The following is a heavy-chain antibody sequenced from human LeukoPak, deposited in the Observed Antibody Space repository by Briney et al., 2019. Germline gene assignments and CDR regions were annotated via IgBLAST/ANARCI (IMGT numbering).Heavy chain of an antibody. CDR1: GYTFTGYY. D-gene: IGHD6-13*01. J-gene: IGHJ4*02. CDR3: ARVPAGIAAAAPNGDY. CDR2: INPNSGGT. Sequence: GASVKVSCKASGYTFTGYYMHWVRQAPGQGPEWMGWINPNSGGTNYAQKFQGRVTMTRDTSISTAYMELSRLRSDDTAVYYCARVPAGIAAAAPNGDYWGQGTLVTVSS. V-gene: IGHV1-2*02.